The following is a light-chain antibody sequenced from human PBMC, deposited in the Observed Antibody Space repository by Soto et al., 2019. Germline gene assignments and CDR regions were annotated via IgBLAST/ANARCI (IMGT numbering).Light chain of an antibody. CDR1: QSVSSN. J-gene: IGKJ4*01. Sequence: EIVMTQSPATLSVSPGERATRSCRASQSVSSNLAWYQQKPGQAPRLLIYGASTRASGVPARFSGSGSGTDFILTIGSLQSEDSAVYYCQQYNKWPPLTFGGGTKVDIK. V-gene: IGKV3-15*01. CDR3: QQYNKWPPLT. CDR2: GAS.